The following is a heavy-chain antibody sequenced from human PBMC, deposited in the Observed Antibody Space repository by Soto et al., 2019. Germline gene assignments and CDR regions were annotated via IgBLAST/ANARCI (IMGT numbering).Heavy chain of an antibody. CDR3: ATDPAWDTTGAAFDI. D-gene: IGHD1-26*01. Sequence: ASVKVSCKVSGYTLTELSMHWVRQAPGKGLEWMGGFDPEDGETIYAQKFQGRVTMTEDTSTDTAYMELSSLRSEDTAVYYCATDPAWDTTGAAFDIWGQGTMVTVSS. CDR1: GYTLTELS. V-gene: IGHV1-24*01. CDR2: FDPEDGET. J-gene: IGHJ3*02.